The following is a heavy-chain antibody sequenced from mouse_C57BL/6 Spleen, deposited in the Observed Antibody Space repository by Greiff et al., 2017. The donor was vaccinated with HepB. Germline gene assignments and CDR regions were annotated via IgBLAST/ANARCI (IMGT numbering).Heavy chain of an antibody. V-gene: IGHV1-55*01. CDR2: IYPGSGST. Sequence: QVQLQQPGAELVKPGASVKMSCKASGYTFTSYWITWVKQRPGQGLEWIGDIYPGSGSTNYNEKFKSKATLTVDTSSSTAYMQLSSLTSEDSAVYYCARGGGYSNYEAWFAYWGQGTLVTVSA. CDR1: GYTFTSYW. J-gene: IGHJ3*01. D-gene: IGHD2-5*01. CDR3: ARGGGYSNYEAWFAY.